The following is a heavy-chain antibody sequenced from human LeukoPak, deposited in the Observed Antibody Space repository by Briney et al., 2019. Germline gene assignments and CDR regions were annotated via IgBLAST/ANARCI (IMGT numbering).Heavy chain of an antibody. D-gene: IGHD2-21*01. CDR3: AKDPTSLAYCGGDCYPTADWFDP. Sequence: SGGSLRLSCAASGFTFSSYAMSWVRQAPGKGLEWVSAISGSGGSTYYADSVKGRFTISRDNSKNTLYLQMNSLRAEDTAVYYCAKDPTSLAYCGGDCYPTADWFDPWGQGTLVTVSS. J-gene: IGHJ5*02. CDR2: ISGSGGST. V-gene: IGHV3-23*01. CDR1: GFTFSSYA.